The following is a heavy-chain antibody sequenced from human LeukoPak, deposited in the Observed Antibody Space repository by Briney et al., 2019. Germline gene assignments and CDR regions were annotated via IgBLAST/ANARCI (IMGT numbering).Heavy chain of an antibody. CDR1: GYTFTGYY. CDR2: MNPNSGNT. Sequence: ASVKVSCKASGYTFTGYYIHWVRQAPGQGLEWMGWMNPNSGNTGYAQEFQGRVTMTRDTSISTAYMELSSLTSEDTAVYYCARRKPTSGAQYWFDPWDQGTLVTVSS. J-gene: IGHJ5*02. CDR3: ARRKPTSGAQYWFDP. V-gene: IGHV1-8*02. D-gene: IGHD3-10*01.